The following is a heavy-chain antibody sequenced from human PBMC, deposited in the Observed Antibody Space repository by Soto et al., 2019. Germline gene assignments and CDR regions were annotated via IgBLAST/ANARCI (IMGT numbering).Heavy chain of an antibody. V-gene: IGHV4-39*01. CDR3: ASALKGLRSEYFFDY. D-gene: IGHD4-17*01. J-gene: IGHJ4*02. Sequence: SETLSLTCTVSGGSVSSSSYYWGWIRQPPGKGLKWIGNIYYSGRTYYNPSLKSRVTISVDSSKKQFSLKLTSVTAADTAVYYCASALKGLRSEYFFDYWGQGTLVTVSS. CDR1: GGSVSSSSYY. CDR2: IYYSGRT.